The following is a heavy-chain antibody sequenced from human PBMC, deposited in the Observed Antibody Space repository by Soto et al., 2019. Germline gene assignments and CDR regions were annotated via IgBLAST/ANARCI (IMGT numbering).Heavy chain of an antibody. J-gene: IGHJ3*02. CDR2: IHYSGST. D-gene: IGHD6-13*01. Sequence: SETLSLTCTVSGGSISSYYWSWIRQPPGKGLEWIGYIHYSGSTNYNPSLKSRVTISVDTSKNQFSLKLSSVTAADAAVYYCARDRPFQEQQLVLPGAFDIWGQGTMVTVSS. V-gene: IGHV4-59*01. CDR3: ARDRPFQEQQLVLPGAFDI. CDR1: GGSISSYY.